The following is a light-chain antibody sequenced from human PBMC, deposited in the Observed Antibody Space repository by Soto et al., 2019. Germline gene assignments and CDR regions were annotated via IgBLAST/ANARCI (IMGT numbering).Light chain of an antibody. Sequence: QSALTQSASVSGSPGQSITISFTGTSSDVGNYNYVSWYQQHPGEVPKLIIFNVNNRPSGVSNRFSGSKSGNTASLTISGLQAEDEADYYCSSFTSSTTYVFGTGTKLTVL. CDR2: NVN. CDR3: SSFTSSTTYV. V-gene: IGLV2-14*01. CDR1: SSDVGNYNY. J-gene: IGLJ1*01.